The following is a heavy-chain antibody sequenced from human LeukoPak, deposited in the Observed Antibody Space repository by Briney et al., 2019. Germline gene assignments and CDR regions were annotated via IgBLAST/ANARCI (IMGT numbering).Heavy chain of an antibody. J-gene: IGHJ4*02. CDR3: ARAKGIAVADL. Sequence: GGSLRLSCAASGFTFSNFQMHWVRQAPGKGLEWVSSISGSSSYIYYVDSVQGRFTISRDNAKNSLYLQLNSLRAEDTALYYCARAKGIAVADLWGQGTLVTVSS. CDR1: GFTFSNFQ. CDR2: ISGSSSYI. D-gene: IGHD6-19*01. V-gene: IGHV3-21*01.